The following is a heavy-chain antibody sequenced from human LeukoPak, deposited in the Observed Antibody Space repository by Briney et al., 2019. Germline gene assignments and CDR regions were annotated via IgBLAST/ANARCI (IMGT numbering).Heavy chain of an antibody. V-gene: IGHV3-74*01. J-gene: IGHJ5*02. CDR2: INSDVSST. D-gene: IGHD6-13*01. CDR1: GFTSSSYL. CDR3: ARDHRIAAAGLALVP. Sequence: RRGSLRLSCAASGFTSSSYLMRWVRHAPGKGLVRVSRINSDVSSTSYADSVKVQFTISRDNAKNTLYLQMKRLRAEDTAVYYCARDHRIAAAGLALVPWGQGTLVTVSS.